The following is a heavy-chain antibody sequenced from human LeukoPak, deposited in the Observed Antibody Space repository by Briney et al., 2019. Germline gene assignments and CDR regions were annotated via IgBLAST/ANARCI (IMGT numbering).Heavy chain of an antibody. J-gene: IGHJ4*02. CDR3: ARAGSFRFDY. D-gene: IGHD3-10*01. CDR2: IRSNTYDGTT. Sequence: PGGSLRLSCTASGFTFGDYAMSWVRQAPGKGLEWVGFIRSNTYDGTTEYAASVKGRFTISRDNAKNTLYLQMNDLRAEDTAVYYCARAGSFRFDYWGQGTLVTVSS. CDR1: GFTFGDYA. V-gene: IGHV3-49*04.